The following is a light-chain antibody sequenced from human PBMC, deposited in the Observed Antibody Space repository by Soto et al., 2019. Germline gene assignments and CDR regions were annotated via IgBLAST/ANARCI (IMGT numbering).Light chain of an antibody. CDR2: DVS. CDR1: SSDVGYYNY. V-gene: IGLV2-14*01. CDR3: SSQGTSSTLV. Sequence: QSALTQPASVSGSPGQSITISCTGTSSDVGYYNYVSWYQQHPGKAPNLMIYDVSNRPSGVSNRFSGSKSGNTASLTISGLQAEDEADDYCSSQGTSSTLVVGGGAKVTVL. J-gene: IGLJ2*01.